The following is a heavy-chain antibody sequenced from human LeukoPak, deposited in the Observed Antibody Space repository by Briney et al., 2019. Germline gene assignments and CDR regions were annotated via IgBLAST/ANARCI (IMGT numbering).Heavy chain of an antibody. CDR3: ARLSSSSTFDY. CDR1: GFTFSDYY. V-gene: IGHV3-11*01. D-gene: IGHD6-6*01. Sequence: GGSRRLSCAASGFTFSDYYMSWIRQAPGKGLEWVSYISSSGRTIYYADSVKGRFTISRDNAKNSLYLQMNSLRAEDTAVYYCARLSSSSTFDYWGQGTLVTVSS. J-gene: IGHJ4*02. CDR2: ISSSGRTI.